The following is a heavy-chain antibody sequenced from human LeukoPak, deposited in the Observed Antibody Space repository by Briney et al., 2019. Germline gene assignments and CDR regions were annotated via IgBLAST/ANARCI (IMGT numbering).Heavy chain of an antibody. CDR1: GGSISSHY. J-gene: IGHJ5*02. V-gene: IGHV4-59*11. CDR2: IYYSGST. D-gene: IGHD2-2*01. Sequence: SETLSLTCTASGGSISSHYWSWIRQPPGKGLEWIGYIYYSGSTNYNPSLKSRVTISVDTSKNQFSLKLSSVTAADTAVYYCARVRYCSSTSCYWFDPWGQGTLVTVSS. CDR3: ARVRYCSSTSCYWFDP.